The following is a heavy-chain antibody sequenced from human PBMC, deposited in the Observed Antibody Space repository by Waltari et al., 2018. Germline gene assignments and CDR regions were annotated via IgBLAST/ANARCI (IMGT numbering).Heavy chain of an antibody. D-gene: IGHD3-9*01. J-gene: IGHJ6*03. CDR1: GGSISSGSYY. CDR2: IYTSGST. V-gene: IGHV4-61*02. CDR3: ARDGGGYYDILTGYYYMDV. Sequence: QVQLQESGPGLVKPSQTLSLTCTVSGGSISSGSYYWSWIRQPAGKGLEWIGRIYTSGSTNSNPSLKSRVPISVDTSKNQFSLKLSSVTAADTAVYYCARDGGGYYDILTGYYYMDVWGKGTTVTVSS.